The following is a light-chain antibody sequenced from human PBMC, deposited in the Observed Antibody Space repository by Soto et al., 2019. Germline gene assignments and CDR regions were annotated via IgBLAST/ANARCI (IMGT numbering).Light chain of an antibody. CDR3: LHYGGSPLT. CDR1: QSVTAGY. Sequence: EIVLTQSPATLSLSPWEIATLSCRASQSVTAGYFAWYQQKSGQAPRLIIYETSSRMTGVPDRFSGSGSGTDFTLTISRLEPEDFAVYYCLHYGGSPLTFGHGTRLEIK. V-gene: IGKV3-20*01. J-gene: IGKJ5*01. CDR2: ETS.